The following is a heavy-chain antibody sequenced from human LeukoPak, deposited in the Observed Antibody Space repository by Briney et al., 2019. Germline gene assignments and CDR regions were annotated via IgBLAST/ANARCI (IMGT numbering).Heavy chain of an antibody. Sequence: ASVKVSCKASGYTFTSYGISWVRQAPGQGLEWVGAIIPMFETTNYPQKFQGRVTITADKSTSTAYMELSGLTFGDTAIYYCARANGISVAGRDSYVWGRGTTVTVSS. D-gene: IGHD6-19*01. CDR1: GYTFTSYG. V-gene: IGHV1-69*06. CDR3: ARANGISVAGRDSYV. J-gene: IGHJ6*04. CDR2: IIPMFETT.